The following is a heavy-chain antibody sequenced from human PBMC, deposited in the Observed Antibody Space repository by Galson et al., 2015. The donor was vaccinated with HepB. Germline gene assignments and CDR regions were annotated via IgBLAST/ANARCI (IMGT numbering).Heavy chain of an antibody. V-gene: IGHV3-11*01. CDR2: MSSSGSTI. Sequence: SLRLSCAASGFTFSDYYMGWIRQAPGKGLEWVSYMSSSGSTIYYADSVKGRFTISRDNAENSLYPQMNSLRAEDTAVYYCARNYNFWSGLDYWGQGTLVTVSS. D-gene: IGHD3-3*01. CDR3: ARNYNFWSGLDY. J-gene: IGHJ4*02. CDR1: GFTFSDYY.